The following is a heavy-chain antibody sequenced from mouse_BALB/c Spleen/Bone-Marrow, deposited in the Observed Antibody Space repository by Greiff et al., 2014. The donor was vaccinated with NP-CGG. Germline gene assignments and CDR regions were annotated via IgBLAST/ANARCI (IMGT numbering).Heavy chain of an antibody. D-gene: IGHD1-2*01. CDR2: INPGSGGT. Sequence: LQESGAELVRPGTSVKVSCKASGYAFTNYLIEWVKQRPGQGLEWIGVINPGSGGTNYNEKFKDKAALTADESSSTAYMQLSSLTSDDSAVYFCSRQTATFFDYWGQGTTLTVSS. CDR1: GYAFTNYL. V-gene: IGHV1-54*03. J-gene: IGHJ2*01. CDR3: SRQTATFFDY.